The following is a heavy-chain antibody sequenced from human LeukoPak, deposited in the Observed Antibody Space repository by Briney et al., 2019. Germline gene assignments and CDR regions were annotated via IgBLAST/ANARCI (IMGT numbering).Heavy chain of an antibody. CDR1: GGSISSGGYY. CDR2: IYYSGST. J-gene: IGHJ4*02. CDR3: ARVISPMIADY. D-gene: IGHD3-22*01. V-gene: IGHV4-31*03. Sequence: SETLSLTCTVSGGSISSGGYYWSWIRQHPGKGLEWIGYIYYSGSTYYNPSLKSRVTISIDTSKNQFSLKLSSVTAADTAVYYCARVISPMIADYWGQGTLVTVSS.